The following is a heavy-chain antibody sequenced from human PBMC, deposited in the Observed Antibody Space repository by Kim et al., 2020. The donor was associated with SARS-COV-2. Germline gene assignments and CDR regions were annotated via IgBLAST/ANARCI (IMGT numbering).Heavy chain of an antibody. Sequence: SETLSLTCTVSGGFIISSRHYWGWIRQPPGKGLEWIGNIYYSGNAYYNPSLKSRVTISVDTSKNQFSLKLSSVTAADTAVYYCAGQESEPKGRVGYWGQGTLVIVSS. CDR3: AGQESEPKGRVGY. CDR2: IYYSGNA. CDR1: GGFIISSRHY. J-gene: IGHJ4*02. D-gene: IGHD1-26*01. V-gene: IGHV4-39*01.